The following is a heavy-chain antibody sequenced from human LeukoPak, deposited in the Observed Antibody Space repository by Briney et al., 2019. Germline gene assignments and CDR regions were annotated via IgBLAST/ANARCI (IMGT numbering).Heavy chain of an antibody. CDR3: ARVRSYDTSGYYYFDY. V-gene: IGHV3-64*01. D-gene: IGHD3-22*01. J-gene: IGHJ4*02. CDR1: GFTFRSYS. CDR2: ISSNGGST. Sequence: GGSLRLSCAASGFTFRSYSMHWVRQAPGKGLEYVSAISSNGGSTYYANSVKGRFTISRDNSKNTLYLQLGSLRAEDMAVYYCARVRSYDTSGYYYFDYWGQGTLVTVSS.